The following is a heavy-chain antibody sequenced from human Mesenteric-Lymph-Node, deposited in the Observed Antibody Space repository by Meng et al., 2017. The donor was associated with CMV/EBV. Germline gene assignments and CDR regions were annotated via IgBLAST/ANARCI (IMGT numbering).Heavy chain of an antibody. D-gene: IGHD6-13*01. CDR2: ISSSSSTI. V-gene: IGHV3-48*04. CDR1: GFTFSSYS. CDR3: AKAHSSSWLPYFDY. J-gene: IGHJ4*02. Sequence: GESLKISCAASGFTFSSYSMNWVRQAPGKGLEWVSYISSSSSTIYYADSVKGRFTISRDNAKNSLYLQMNSLRAEDTAVYYCAKAHSSSWLPYFDYWGQGTLVTVSS.